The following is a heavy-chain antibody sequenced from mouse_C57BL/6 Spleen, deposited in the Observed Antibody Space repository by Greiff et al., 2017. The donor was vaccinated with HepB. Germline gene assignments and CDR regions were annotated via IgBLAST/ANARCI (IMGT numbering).Heavy chain of an antibody. J-gene: IGHJ1*03. D-gene: IGHD1-1*01. V-gene: IGHV10-3*01. CDR3: VRDAYYYGSSYGYFDV. Sequence: EVQLQQSGGGLVQPKGSLKLSCAASGFTFNTYAMHWVRQAPGKGLEWVARIRSKSSNYATYYADSVKDRFTISRDDSQSMLYLQMNNLKTEDTAMYYCVRDAYYYGSSYGYFDVWGTGTTVTVSS. CDR1: GFTFNTYA. CDR2: IRSKSSNYAT.